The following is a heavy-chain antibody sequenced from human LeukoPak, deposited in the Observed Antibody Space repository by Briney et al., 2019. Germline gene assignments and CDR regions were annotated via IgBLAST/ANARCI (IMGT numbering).Heavy chain of an antibody. V-gene: IGHV1-18*01. CDR3: ARVSGSYDY. CDR2: ISASNGDT. CDR1: GYTFISYG. J-gene: IGHJ4*02. D-gene: IGHD1-26*01. Sequence: ASVKVSCKASGYTFISYGISGVRQAPGQGLEWMGWISASNGDTNYAQKLQDRVTMTTHTSTSTAYMELRSLRSDDTAMYYCARVSGSYDYWGQGTLVTVSS.